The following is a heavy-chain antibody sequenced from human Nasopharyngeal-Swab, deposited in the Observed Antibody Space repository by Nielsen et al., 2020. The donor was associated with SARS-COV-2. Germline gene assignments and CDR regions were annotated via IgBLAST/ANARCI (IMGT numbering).Heavy chain of an antibody. CDR2: MNPNSGNT. D-gene: IGHD5-12*01. CDR3: ARGFIVATIFHYYYYMDV. Sequence: RRAHGQGFGGLGWMNPNSGNTGYAQKFQGRVTMTRNTSISTAYMELSSLRSEDTAVYYCARGFIVATIFHYYYYMDVWGKGTTVTVSS. V-gene: IGHV1-8*01. J-gene: IGHJ6*03.